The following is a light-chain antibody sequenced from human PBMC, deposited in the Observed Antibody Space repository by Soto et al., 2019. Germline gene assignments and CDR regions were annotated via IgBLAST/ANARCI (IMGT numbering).Light chain of an antibody. Sequence: DLPMPQSPSTLSASVGDRVTITCRASQSISSWLAWYQQKPGKAPKLLIYDASSLESGVPSRFSGSGSGTEFTLTISSLQPDDFATYYCQQYNSYSRTFGQGTKVEIK. CDR1: QSISSW. CDR2: DAS. CDR3: QQYNSYSRT. V-gene: IGKV1-5*01. J-gene: IGKJ1*01.